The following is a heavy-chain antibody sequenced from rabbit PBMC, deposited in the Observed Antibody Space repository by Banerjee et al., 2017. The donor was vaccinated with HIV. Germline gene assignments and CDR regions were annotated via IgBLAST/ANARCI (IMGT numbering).Heavy chain of an antibody. Sequence: QSLEESGGDLVQPGASLTLTCTASGFDFSSSYYMCWVRQAPGKGLEWIAGMYVGSSGTTYYASWATGRFTISKTSSTTVTLQMTSLTAADTATYFCARGGVSAGDGCPLWGQGTLVTVS. J-gene: IGHJ4*01. CDR3: ARGGVSAGDGCPL. V-gene: IGHV1S40*01. D-gene: IGHD7-1*01. CDR1: GFDFSSSYY. CDR2: MYVGSSGTT.